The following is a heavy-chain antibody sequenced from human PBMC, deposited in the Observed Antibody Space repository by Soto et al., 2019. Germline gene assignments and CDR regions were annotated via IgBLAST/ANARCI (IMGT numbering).Heavy chain of an antibody. CDR2: IKSKTDGGTT. CDR1: GFTFSNAW. V-gene: IGHV3-15*01. CDR3: TDSVSYYVWYYGMDV. D-gene: IGHD1-26*01. Sequence: GGSLRLSCAASGFTFSNAWRSWVRQAPGKGLEWIGRIKSKTDGGTTDYAAPVKGRFTISRDDSKNTLYLQMNSLKTDDTAAEYYSTDSVSYYVWYYGMDVWGQGTMVTVSS. J-gene: IGHJ6*02.